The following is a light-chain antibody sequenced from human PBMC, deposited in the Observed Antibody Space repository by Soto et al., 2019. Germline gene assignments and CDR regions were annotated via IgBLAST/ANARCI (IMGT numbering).Light chain of an antibody. Sequence: DIVLTQSPASLSLPPGERATLSCRASQSVSSSFLAWYQQKPGQAPRLLIYGASRRATGIADRFTGSGSGTDFTLTISRLELEDFAVYYCQQYDSSLTFGRGTKVEIK. CDR2: GAS. CDR1: QSVSSSF. CDR3: QQYDSSLT. J-gene: IGKJ1*01. V-gene: IGKV3-20*01.